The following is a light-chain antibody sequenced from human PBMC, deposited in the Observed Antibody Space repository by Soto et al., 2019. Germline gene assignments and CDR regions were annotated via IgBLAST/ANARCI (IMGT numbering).Light chain of an antibody. CDR2: AXS. J-gene: IGKJ4*02. CDR1: QYNGTY. CDR3: QQSYIPTQT. Sequence: IDMTQSPSPLSASLGDRVTLAXRAGQYNGTYFNWYQQKRGXAPKXXXDAXSSLQRGGPSRXSGSGSGTDFTLTSSSLQPEDFAIYYWQQSYIPTQTFGGGTKVDIK. V-gene: IGKV1-39*01.